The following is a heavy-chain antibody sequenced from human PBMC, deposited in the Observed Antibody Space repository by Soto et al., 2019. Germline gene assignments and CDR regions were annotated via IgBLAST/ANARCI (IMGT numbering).Heavy chain of an antibody. CDR1: GYTFFTYD. Sequence: QVHLVQSGVEVKTPGASVKVSCQASGYTFFTYDISWVRQAPGQGLEWMGWISTYSGDTKYAQKFQGRVTMTTDTPTATAYLELGSLRSDDTAVYECARHHGTTTSENWFDPWGQGTLVTVSS. CDR3: ARHHGTTTSENWFDP. CDR2: ISTYSGDT. D-gene: IGHD3-3*01. J-gene: IGHJ5*02. V-gene: IGHV1-18*01.